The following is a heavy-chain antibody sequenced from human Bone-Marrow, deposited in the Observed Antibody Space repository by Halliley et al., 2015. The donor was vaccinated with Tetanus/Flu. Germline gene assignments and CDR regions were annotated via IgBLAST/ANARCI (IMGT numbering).Heavy chain of an antibody. V-gene: IGHV4-31*03. Sequence: TLSLTCTVSGVSISSGGHYWSWIRQQPGKGLEWLGYIYHTGNTYYNPTLKSRLTISVDTSERQFSLSLSSVTAADTAVYFCARVNPFFDTTGFSYFFDHWGQGTLATVSS. J-gene: IGHJ4*02. CDR2: IYHTGNT. CDR1: GVSISSGGHY. D-gene: IGHD3-9*01. CDR3: ARVNPFFDTTGFSYFFDH.